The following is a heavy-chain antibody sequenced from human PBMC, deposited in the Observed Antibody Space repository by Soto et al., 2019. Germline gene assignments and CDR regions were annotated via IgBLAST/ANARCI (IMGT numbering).Heavy chain of an antibody. V-gene: IGHV3-21*01. D-gene: IGHD6-19*01. Sequence: EVQLVESGGGLVKPGGSLKLAWVASEFNFSIYAINWVRQAPGKGLEWVASISGSSDYLHYADSVKGRFTISRDNDKESVFLQMDGLGDDDMAVYYCARDSMLDSPGWYDTQRRGPFDYWGQGTLVTVSS. CDR3: ARDSMLDSPGWYDTQRRGPFDY. CDR2: ISGSSDYL. CDR1: EFNFSIYA. J-gene: IGHJ4*02.